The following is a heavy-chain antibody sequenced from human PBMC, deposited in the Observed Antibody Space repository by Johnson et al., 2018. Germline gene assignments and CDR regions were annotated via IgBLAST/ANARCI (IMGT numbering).Heavy chain of an antibody. Sequence: VQLVESGGGLIHXGGSLRLXCAVSGFTVSDNDMSWVRQAPGKGLEWVSITYAGSRVSYGDSGKGRVTISEDTSKNTVYLTMNSLRVEETAVYYCARARWSATTFEAFDIWGQGTMVTVSS. D-gene: IGHD3-3*01. CDR1: GFTVSDND. CDR3: ARARWSATTFEAFDI. V-gene: IGHV3-53*01. J-gene: IGHJ3*02. CDR2: TYAGSRV.